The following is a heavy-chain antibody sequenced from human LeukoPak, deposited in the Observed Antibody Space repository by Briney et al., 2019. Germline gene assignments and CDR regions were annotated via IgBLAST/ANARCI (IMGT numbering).Heavy chain of an antibody. CDR1: GGSFSGYY. D-gene: IGHD3-10*01. CDR3: ARGSAVGGDY. J-gene: IGHJ4*02. Sequence: SETLSLTCAVYGGSFSGYYWSWIRQPPGKGLEWIGEINHSGSTNYNPSLKSRVTISVDTSKNQFSLKLSSVTAADTAVYCCARGSAVGGDYWGQGTLVTVSS. V-gene: IGHV4-34*01. CDR2: INHSGST.